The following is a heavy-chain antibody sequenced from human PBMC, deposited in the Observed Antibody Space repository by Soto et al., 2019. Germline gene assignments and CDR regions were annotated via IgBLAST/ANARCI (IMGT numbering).Heavy chain of an antibody. CDR3: TVRGPFSVYGVSTKLDF. CDR2: ISPSGDSP. J-gene: IGHJ4*01. CDR1: GGPFLSYV. D-gene: IGHD3-3*02. V-gene: IGHV3-23*01. Sequence: PGGSLSLSCADSGGPFLSYVMVWSRRATGKGLEWVARISPSGDSPAYADFVEGRFTVSRDNSKNTLSLLMNSLRADDSAGYDCTVRGPFSVYGVSTKLDFWGNGTPGTGS.